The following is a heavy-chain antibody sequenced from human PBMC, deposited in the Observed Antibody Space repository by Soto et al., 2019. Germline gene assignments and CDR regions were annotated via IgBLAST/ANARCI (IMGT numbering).Heavy chain of an antibody. V-gene: IGHV3-23*01. Sequence: PGGSLRLSCAASGFTFSSYAMTWVRQAPGKGLEWVSAISGSGVTTYYADSVKGRITVSRDNSKNTLYLQINSLRAEDTAVYYCAKAHALGIEVVIPPLGSWGQGTLVTVSS. D-gene: IGHD3-22*01. CDR1: GFTFSSYA. J-gene: IGHJ5*01. CDR3: AKAHALGIEVVIPPLGS. CDR2: ISGSGVTT.